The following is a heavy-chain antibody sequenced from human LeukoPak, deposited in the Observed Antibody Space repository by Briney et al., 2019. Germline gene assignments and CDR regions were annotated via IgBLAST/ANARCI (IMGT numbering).Heavy chain of an antibody. V-gene: IGHV3-73*01. CDR2: IRSKANSYAT. CDR3: TALGIAAAGMDY. J-gene: IGHJ4*02. CDR1: GFTFSGSA. Sequence: GGSLRRSCAASGFTFSGSAIHWVRQASGKGLEWLGRIRSKANSYATAYGASVEGRFTISRDDSKNTAYLQMNSLITEDTAVYFCTALGIAAAGMDYWGQGTLVTVSS. D-gene: IGHD6-13*01.